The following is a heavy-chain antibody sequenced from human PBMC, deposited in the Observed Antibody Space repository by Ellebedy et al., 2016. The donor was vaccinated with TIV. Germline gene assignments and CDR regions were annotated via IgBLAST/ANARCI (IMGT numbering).Heavy chain of an antibody. CDR3: ARPNNSGWYYFDY. J-gene: IGHJ4*02. V-gene: IGHV4-34*01. Sequence: SETLSLTXTVSGGSISGYYWSWIRQPPGKGLEWIGEINHSGSTYYNPSLKSRVTISVDRSKNQFSLKLSSVTAADTAVYYCARPNNSGWYYFDYWGQGTLVTVSS. CDR1: GGSISGYY. CDR2: INHSGST. D-gene: IGHD6-19*01.